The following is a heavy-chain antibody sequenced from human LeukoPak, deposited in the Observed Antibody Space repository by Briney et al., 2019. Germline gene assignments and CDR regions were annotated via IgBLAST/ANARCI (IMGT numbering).Heavy chain of an antibody. V-gene: IGHV3-21*01. CDR3: TRGLGEHGGVSDR. Sequence: PGGSLRLSCVASGFTFSCCTMIWVRQAPGKGLEWVSSITSSSNYINYADSVRGRFTISRDNAKNSVYLQMNSLRAEDTAVYYCTRGLGEHGGVSDRWGQGTLVIVS. CDR1: GFTFSCCT. CDR2: ITSSSNYI. J-gene: IGHJ5*02. D-gene: IGHD3-16*01.